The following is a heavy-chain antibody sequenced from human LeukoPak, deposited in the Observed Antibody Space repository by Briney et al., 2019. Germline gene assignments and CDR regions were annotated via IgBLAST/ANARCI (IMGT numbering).Heavy chain of an antibody. CDR1: GGSISSSNW. CDR2: IYHSGST. V-gene: IGHV4-4*02. Sequence: PSGTLSLTCVVSGGSISSSNWWSWVRQPPGKGLEWIGEIYHSGSTNYNPSLKSRVTISVDKSKNQFSLKLSSVTAADTAVYYCARDCDTSSSSWYRYYFDYWGQGTLVTVSS. J-gene: IGHJ4*02. D-gene: IGHD6-13*01. CDR3: ARDCDTSSSSWYRYYFDY.